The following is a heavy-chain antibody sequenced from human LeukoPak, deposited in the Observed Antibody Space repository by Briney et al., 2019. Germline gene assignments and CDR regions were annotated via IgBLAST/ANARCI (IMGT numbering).Heavy chain of an antibody. CDR1: GFTFSTYP. CDR2: ISGSGGST. Sequence: PGGSLRLSCAASGFTFSTYPMSWVRQAPGKGLEWVSGISGSGGSTYYADSVKGRFTISRDNSKNTVSLQMNSLRVEDTAVYYCAKQSTARSLGEGGPGTLVTVSS. V-gene: IGHV3-23*01. CDR3: AKQSTARSLGE. J-gene: IGHJ4*02. D-gene: IGHD6-6*01.